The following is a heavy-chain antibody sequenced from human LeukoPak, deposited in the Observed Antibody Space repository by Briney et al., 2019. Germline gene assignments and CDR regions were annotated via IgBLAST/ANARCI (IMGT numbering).Heavy chain of an antibody. CDR1: GGSFSGYY. CDR3: AIAYCSGGSCYSDAFDI. CDR2: INHSGST. J-gene: IGHJ3*02. D-gene: IGHD2-15*01. Sequence: SETLSLTCAVYGGSFSGYYWSWIRQPPGKGLEWIGEINHSGSTNYNPSLKSRVTISVDTSKNQFSLKLSSVTAADTAVYYCAIAYCSGGSCYSDAFDIWGQGTMVTVSS. V-gene: IGHV4-34*01.